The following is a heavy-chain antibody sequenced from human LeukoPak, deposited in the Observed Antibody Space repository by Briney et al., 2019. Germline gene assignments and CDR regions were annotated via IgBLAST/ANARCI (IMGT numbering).Heavy chain of an antibody. CDR1: GGSISSYY. V-gene: IGHV4-59*01. Sequence: PSETLSLTCTVSGGSISSYYWSWIRQPPGKGLEWIGYIYYSGSTNYNPSLKSRVTISVDTSKNQFSLKLSSVTAADTAVYYCARVLAAAGTRNYFDYWGQGTLVTVSS. CDR3: ARVLAAAGTRNYFDY. CDR2: IYYSGST. J-gene: IGHJ4*02. D-gene: IGHD6-13*01.